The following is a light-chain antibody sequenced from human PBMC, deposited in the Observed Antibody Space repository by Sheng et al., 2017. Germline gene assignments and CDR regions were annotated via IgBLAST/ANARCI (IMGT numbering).Light chain of an antibody. J-gene: IGKJ4*01. CDR2: AAS. V-gene: IGKV1-39*01. CDR1: QSISNF. Sequence: DIQMTQSPSSLSASVGDRVTITCRASQSISNFLNWYQQKPGKAPKLLIYAASTLQSGVPSRFSGSGSATDFTLTISSLQPEDSATYFCQQSYSSPPVTFGGGTKVE. CDR3: QQSYSSPPVT.